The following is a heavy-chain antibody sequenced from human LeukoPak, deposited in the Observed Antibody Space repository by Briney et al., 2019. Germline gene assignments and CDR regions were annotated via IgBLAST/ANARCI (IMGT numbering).Heavy chain of an antibody. J-gene: IGHJ4*02. Sequence: SETLSLTCAVYGGSFSGYYWSWIRQPPGKGLEWIGSIYYSGSPYYNPSLKSRVTISVDTSKNQFSLKLSSVTAADTAVYYCARRGYSYGGFDYWGQGTLVTVSS. D-gene: IGHD5-18*01. CDR1: GGSFSGYY. CDR2: IYYSGSP. V-gene: IGHV4-34*01. CDR3: ARRGYSYGGFDY.